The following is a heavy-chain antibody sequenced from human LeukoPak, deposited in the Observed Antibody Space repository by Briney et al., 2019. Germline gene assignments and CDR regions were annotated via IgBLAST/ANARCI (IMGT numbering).Heavy chain of an antibody. J-gene: IGHJ1*01. Sequence: GGSLRLSCAASGFTFSSYEMNWVRQAPGKGLEWVSYISSSGSTIYYADSVKGRFTISRDNSKNTLYLQMNSLRAEDTAVYYCARDYDSSGYYYRSEYFQHWGQGTLVTVSS. CDR3: ARDYDSSGYYYRSEYFQH. V-gene: IGHV3-48*03. CDR1: GFTFSSYE. D-gene: IGHD3-22*01. CDR2: ISSSGSTI.